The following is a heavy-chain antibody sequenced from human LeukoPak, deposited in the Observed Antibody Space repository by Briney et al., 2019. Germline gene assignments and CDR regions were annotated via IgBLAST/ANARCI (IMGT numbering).Heavy chain of an antibody. J-gene: IGHJ4*02. CDR2: IYYSGST. Sequence: SETLSLTCTVSGGSLSSSNYYWGWIRQSPGKGLEWIGTIYYSGSTYYKSSLKSRVTISADTSRNQFSLRLTSVTATDTAVYYCARQPPFFGDYGGYWGQGTLVTVSS. CDR1: GGSLSSSNYY. V-gene: IGHV4-39*01. CDR3: ARQPPFFGDYGGY. D-gene: IGHD4/OR15-4a*01.